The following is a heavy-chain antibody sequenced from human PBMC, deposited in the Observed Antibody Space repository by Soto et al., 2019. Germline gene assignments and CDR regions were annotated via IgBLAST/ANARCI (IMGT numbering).Heavy chain of an antibody. J-gene: IGHJ6*03. Sequence: SETLSLTCTVSGGSISSGSSYWGWIRQPPGKGLEWVGGIYYLGNTNYNPSLESRVTISVDTSKNQFSLKLSSVTAADTAVYYCARGVRFYYYMDVWGKGTTVTVSS. CDR2: IYYLGNT. V-gene: IGHV4-39*07. D-gene: IGHD3-3*01. CDR3: ARGVRFYYYMDV. CDR1: GGSISSGSSY.